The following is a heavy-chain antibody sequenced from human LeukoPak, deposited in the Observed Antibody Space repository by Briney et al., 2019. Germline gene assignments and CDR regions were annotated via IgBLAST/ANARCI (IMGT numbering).Heavy chain of an antibody. CDR2: IYYSGST. V-gene: IGHV4-39*07. Sequence: WVRQPPGKGLEWIGSIYYSGSTYYNPSLKSRVTISVDTSKNQFSLKLSSVTAADTAVYYCARESVPWELLGGSFDYWGQGTLVTVSS. J-gene: IGHJ4*02. CDR3: ARESVPWELLGGSFDY. D-gene: IGHD1-26*01.